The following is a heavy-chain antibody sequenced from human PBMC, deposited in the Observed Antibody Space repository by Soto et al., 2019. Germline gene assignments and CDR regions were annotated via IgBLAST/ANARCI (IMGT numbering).Heavy chain of an antibody. J-gene: IGHJ4*02. V-gene: IGHV4-31*03. CDR2: IYYSGST. D-gene: IGHD3-16*01. CDR1: GGSISSGGYY. CDR3: ARVTKRITRSSQYYFDY. Sequence: TLSLTCTVSGGSISSGGYYWSWIRQHPGKGLEWIGYIYYSGSTYYNPSLKSRVTISVDTSKNQFSLKLSSVTAADTAVYYCARVTKRITRSSQYYFDYWGQGTLVTVSS.